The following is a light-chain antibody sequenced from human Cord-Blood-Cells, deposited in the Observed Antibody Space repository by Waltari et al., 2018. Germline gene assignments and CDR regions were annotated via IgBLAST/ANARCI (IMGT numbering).Light chain of an antibody. Sequence: QAVLTQPSSLSASPGASASLTCTLRSGINVGTYRISWYQQKPGSPPQYLLRYKSDSDKQQGSGVPSRFSGSKDASANAGSLLISGLQSEDEADYYCMIWHSSAVVFGGGTKLTVL. CDR1: SGINVGTYR. J-gene: IGLJ2*01. CDR2: YKSDSDK. V-gene: IGLV5-45*02. CDR3: MIWHSSAVV.